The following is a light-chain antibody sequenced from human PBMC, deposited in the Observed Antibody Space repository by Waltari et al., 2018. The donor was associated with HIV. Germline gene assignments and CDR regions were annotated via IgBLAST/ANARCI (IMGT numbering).Light chain of an antibody. J-gene: IGLJ2*01. V-gene: IGLV3-25*03. CDR2: KDN. CDR3: QSTDVRGSQVV. Sequence: SYELAQPFSVSVSPGQTAAITCFGDALANQYTNWYQQKPGQSPVLVICKDNERPSGVPELFSGSRSGTTVTLTISGVQAEDEADYYCQSTDVRGSQVVFGGGTNLTVL. CDR1: ALANQY.